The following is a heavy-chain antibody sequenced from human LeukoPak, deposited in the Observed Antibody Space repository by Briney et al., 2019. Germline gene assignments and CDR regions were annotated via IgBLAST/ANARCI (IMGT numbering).Heavy chain of an antibody. J-gene: IGHJ3*02. Sequence: SETLSLTCTVSGGSISSSSYYWGWIRQPPGKGLEWIGSIYYSGSTYYNPSLKSRVTISVDTSKNQFSLKLSSVTAADTAVYYCARDPIAMIVVVDKRGDAFDIWGQGTMVTVSS. CDR2: IYYSGST. D-gene: IGHD3-22*01. CDR3: ARDPIAMIVVVDKRGDAFDI. V-gene: IGHV4-39*07. CDR1: GGSISSSSYY.